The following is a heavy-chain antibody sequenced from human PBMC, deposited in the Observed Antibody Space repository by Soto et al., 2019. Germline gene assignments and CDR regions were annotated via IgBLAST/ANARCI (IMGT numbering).Heavy chain of an antibody. Sequence: QVQLVQSGAEVKKPGASLKVSCKASGYTFSNFGVSWVRQAPGQGLEWIGWINPDNGDTNYGQKFQGRATMTTDTFTNTAYMAVTGLTSDDTAVYYCARGVRLSAYLDSYMDVWGEGTTVTVSS. CDR3: ARGVRLSAYLDSYMDV. CDR1: GYTFSNFG. V-gene: IGHV1-18*01. J-gene: IGHJ6*03. CDR2: INPDNGDT. D-gene: IGHD3-10*02.